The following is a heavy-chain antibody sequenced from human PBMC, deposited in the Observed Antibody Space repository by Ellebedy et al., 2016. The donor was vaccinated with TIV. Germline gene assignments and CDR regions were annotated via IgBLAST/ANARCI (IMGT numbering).Heavy chain of an antibody. CDR3: ARDRWLQLPSDF. J-gene: IGHJ4*02. CDR2: ISYDGSKK. Sequence: PGGSLRLSCAASKFNFYSYAMHWVRQAPGKGLEWVAVISYDGSKKYYADSVKGRFTISRDNSQNTLYLQMNSLRPEDTAVYYCARDRWLQLPSDFWGQGTLVTVSS. CDR1: KFNFYSYA. D-gene: IGHD5-24*01. V-gene: IGHV3-30*01.